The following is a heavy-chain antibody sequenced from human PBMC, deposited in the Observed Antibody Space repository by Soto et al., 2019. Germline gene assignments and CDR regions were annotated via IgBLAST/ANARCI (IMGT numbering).Heavy chain of an antibody. D-gene: IGHD6-13*01. V-gene: IGHV4-59*01. J-gene: IGHJ4*02. CDR1: GGSISSYY. Sequence: ETLSLTCTVSGGSISSYYWSWIRQPPGKGLEWIGYIYYSGSTNYNPSLKSRVTISVDTSKNQFSLKLSSVTAADTAVYYCARVRMAAAGPDYWGQGTLVTVSS. CDR2: IYYSGST. CDR3: ARVRMAAAGPDY.